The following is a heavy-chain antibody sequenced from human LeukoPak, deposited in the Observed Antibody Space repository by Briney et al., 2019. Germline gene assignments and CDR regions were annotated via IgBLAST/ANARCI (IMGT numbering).Heavy chain of an antibody. CDR2: INHSGST. Sequence: SETLSLTCAVYGGSFSGYYWSWIRQPPGKGLEWIGEINHSGSTNYNPSLKSRVTISVDTSKNQFSLKLSSVTAADTAVYYCARGPLRFLEWFTRGFDPWGQGTLVTVPS. CDR1: GGSFSGYY. D-gene: IGHD3-3*01. CDR3: ARGPLRFLEWFTRGFDP. J-gene: IGHJ5*02. V-gene: IGHV4-34*01.